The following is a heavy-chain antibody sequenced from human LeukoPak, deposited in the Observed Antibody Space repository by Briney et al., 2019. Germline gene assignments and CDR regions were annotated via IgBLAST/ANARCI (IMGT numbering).Heavy chain of an antibody. CDR1: GFTFSSYA. V-gene: IGHV3-23*01. CDR3: AKVIVVVPAAIPYFDY. J-gene: IGHJ4*02. Sequence: GGSLRLSCAASGFTFSSYAMSWVRQAPGKGLEWVSAISGSGGSTYCADSVKGRFTISRDNSKNTLYLQMNSLRAEETAVYYCAKVIVVVPAAIPYFDYWGQGTLVTVSS. CDR2: ISGSGGST. D-gene: IGHD2-2*02.